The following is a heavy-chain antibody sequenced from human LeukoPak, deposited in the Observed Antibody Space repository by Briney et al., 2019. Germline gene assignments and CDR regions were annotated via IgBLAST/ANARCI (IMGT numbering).Heavy chain of an antibody. V-gene: IGHV1-2*02. J-gene: IGHJ4*02. Sequence: ASVKDSCKTSGYTFNAYYMHWVRQAPGQGLEWMGWINPNSGGSNYAQKFQGRVTMTSDTSINTAYMELSRLISDDTAVYYCAGDGYNSRRFFDYWGQGTLVTVSS. CDR3: AGDGYNSRRFFDY. CDR2: INPNSGGS. D-gene: IGHD5-24*01. CDR1: GYTFNAYY.